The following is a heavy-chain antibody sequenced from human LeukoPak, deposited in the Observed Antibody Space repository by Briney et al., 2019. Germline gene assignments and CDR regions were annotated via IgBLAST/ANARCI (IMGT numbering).Heavy chain of an antibody. CDR1: XXTFXDYX. CDR3: ARSRSVSNYKGMDV. J-gene: IGHJ6*02. D-gene: IGHD5/OR15-5a*01. V-gene: IGHV3-21*01. Sequence: GGSXXLXXXXXXXTFXDYXMXWVRQAPGKGLEWVSSISSSSDYIYYADSVKGRFTISRDNARNSLYLQMNSLRAEDTAVYYCARSRSVSNYKGMDVWGQGTTVTVSS. CDR2: ISSSSDYI.